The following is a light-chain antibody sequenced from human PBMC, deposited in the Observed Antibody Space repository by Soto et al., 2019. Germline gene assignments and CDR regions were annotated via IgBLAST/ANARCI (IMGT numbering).Light chain of an antibody. CDR1: QSVSGTY. CDR2: GAS. Sequence: EIVLTQSPGTLSLSPGERATLSCRASQSVSGTYLAWYHQKPGQAPRLLIYGASTRATGIPERFSGSGSGTDFTLTISRLEPEDFAVYYCQQYGSSLFSFGPGTKLGI. J-gene: IGKJ3*01. CDR3: QQYGSSLFS. V-gene: IGKV3-20*01.